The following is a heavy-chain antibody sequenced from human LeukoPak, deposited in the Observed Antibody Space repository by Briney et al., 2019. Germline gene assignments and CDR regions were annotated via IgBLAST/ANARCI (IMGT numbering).Heavy chain of an antibody. Sequence: GASVKVSCKASGGTFSSYAISWVRQAPGQGLEWMGRIIPIFGTANYAQKFQGRVTITTDESSSTAYMELSSLRSEDTAVYYCARPTNSEGAFDYWGQGTLVTVSS. D-gene: IGHD1-26*01. CDR2: IIPIFGTA. J-gene: IGHJ4*02. CDR1: GGTFSSYA. CDR3: ARPTNSEGAFDY. V-gene: IGHV1-69*05.